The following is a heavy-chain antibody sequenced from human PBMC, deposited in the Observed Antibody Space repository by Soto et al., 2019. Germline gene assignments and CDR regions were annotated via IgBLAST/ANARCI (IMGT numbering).Heavy chain of an antibody. D-gene: IGHD3-9*01. CDR1: GGSISSSSYY. Sequence: SETLSLTCTVSGGSISSSSYYWGWILQPPGKGLEWIGSIYYSGSTYYNPSLKSRVTISVDTSKNQFSLKLSSVTAADTAVYYCARPYYDILTAEYNWFDPWGQGTLVTVS. CDR3: ARPYYDILTAEYNWFDP. CDR2: IYYSGST. V-gene: IGHV4-39*01. J-gene: IGHJ5*02.